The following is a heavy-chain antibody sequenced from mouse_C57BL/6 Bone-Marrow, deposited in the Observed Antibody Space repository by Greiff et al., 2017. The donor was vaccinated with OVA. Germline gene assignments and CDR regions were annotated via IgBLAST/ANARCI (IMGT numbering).Heavy chain of an antibody. CDR2: IDPSDSYT. CDR1: GYTFTSYW. Sequence: QVQLQQPGAELVKPGASVKLSCKASGYTFTSYWMQWVKQRPGQGLEWIGEIDPSDSYTDYNQKFKGKATLTVDTSSSTAYMQLSSLTSEDSAVYYWASTTVVSLYYYAMDYWGQGTSVTVSS. CDR3: ASTTVVSLYYYAMDY. V-gene: IGHV1-50*01. J-gene: IGHJ4*01. D-gene: IGHD1-1*01.